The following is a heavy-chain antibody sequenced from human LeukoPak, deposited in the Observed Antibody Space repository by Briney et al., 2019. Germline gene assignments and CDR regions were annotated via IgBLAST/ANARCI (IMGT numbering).Heavy chain of an antibody. V-gene: IGHV3-33*01. CDR1: GFTFSSYG. D-gene: IGHD3-16*01. Sequence: PGRSLRLSCAASGFTFSSYGMHWVRQAPGKGLEWVAVIWYDGSNKYYADSVKGRFTISRDNSKNTLYLQMNSLRAEDTAVYYCAGGGISLHYWGQGTLVTVSS. CDR2: IWYDGSNK. CDR3: AGGGISLHY. J-gene: IGHJ4*02.